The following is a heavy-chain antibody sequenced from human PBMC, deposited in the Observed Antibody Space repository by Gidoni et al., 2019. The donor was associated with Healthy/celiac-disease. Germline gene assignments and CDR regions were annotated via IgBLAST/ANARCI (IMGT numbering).Heavy chain of an antibody. CDR2: IWYDGSNK. Sequence: SSYGMHWVRQAPGKGLEWVAVIWYDGSNKYYADSVKGRFTISRDNSKNTLYLQMNSLRAEDTAVYYCAREDPSSNYGMDVWGQGTTVTVSS. J-gene: IGHJ6*02. V-gene: IGHV3-33*01. CDR3: AREDPSSNYGMDV. D-gene: IGHD6-19*01. CDR1: SSYG.